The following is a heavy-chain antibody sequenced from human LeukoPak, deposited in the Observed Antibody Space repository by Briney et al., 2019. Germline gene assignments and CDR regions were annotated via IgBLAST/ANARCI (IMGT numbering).Heavy chain of an antibody. CDR2: IRNDGTIK. CDR3: AKGALVVPAAPIDY. J-gene: IGHJ4*02. Sequence: GGSLRLSCAASGFTFRTYGMHWVRQAPGKGLEWVAFIRNDGTIKYYADSVKGRFTISRDNSKNTLYLQMNSLRAEDTAVYYCAKGALVVPAAPIDYWGQGTLVTVSS. V-gene: IGHV3-30*02. CDR1: GFTFRTYG. D-gene: IGHD2-2*01.